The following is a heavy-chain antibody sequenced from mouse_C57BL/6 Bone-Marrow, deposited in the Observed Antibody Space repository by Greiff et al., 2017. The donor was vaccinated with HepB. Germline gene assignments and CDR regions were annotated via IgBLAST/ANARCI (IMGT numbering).Heavy chain of an antibody. CDR2: ISSGSSTI. CDR1: GFTFSDYG. CDR3: ANPGSSYGAY. V-gene: IGHV5-17*01. J-gene: IGHJ3*01. Sequence: DVHLVESGGGLVKPGGSLKLSCAASGFTFSDYGMHWVRQAPEKGLEWVAYISSGSSTIYYADTVKGRFTISRDNAKNTLFLQMTSLRSEDTAMYYCANPGSSYGAYWGQGTLVTVSA. D-gene: IGHD1-1*01.